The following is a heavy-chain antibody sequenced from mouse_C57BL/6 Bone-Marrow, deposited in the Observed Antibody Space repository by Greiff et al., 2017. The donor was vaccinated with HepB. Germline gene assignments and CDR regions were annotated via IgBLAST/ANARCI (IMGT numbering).Heavy chain of an antibody. V-gene: IGHV5-12*01. J-gene: IGHJ4*01. CDR3: ARGNYSYAMDY. Sequence: EVMLVESGGGLVQPGGSLKLSCAASGFTFSDYYMYWVRQTPEKRLEWVAYISNGGGSTYYPDTVKGRFTISRDNAKNTLYLQMSRLKSEDTAMYYCARGNYSYAMDYWGQGTSVTVSS. CDR2: ISNGGGST. CDR1: GFTFSDYY. D-gene: IGHD1-1*01.